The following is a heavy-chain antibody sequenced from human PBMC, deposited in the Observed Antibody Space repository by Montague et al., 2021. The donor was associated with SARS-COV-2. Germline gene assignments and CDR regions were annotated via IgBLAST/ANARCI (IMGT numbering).Heavy chain of an antibody. CDR1: GSFFASSSFY. Sequence: SETLSLTCSVSGSFFASSSFYWGWIRQPPGKEPEWLGNVFYTGTTSYNPSLKSRVTISMDTSKNQFSLNLRSMTAADTAVYYCARGGGGKNSALYYGWDVWGQGTTVIVSS. CDR2: VFYTGTT. D-gene: IGHD1-26*01. CDR3: ARGGGGKNSALYYGWDV. V-gene: IGHV4-39*07. J-gene: IGHJ6*02.